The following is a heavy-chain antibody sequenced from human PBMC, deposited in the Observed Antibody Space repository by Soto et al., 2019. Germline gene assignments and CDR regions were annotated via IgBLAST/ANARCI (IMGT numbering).Heavy chain of an antibody. J-gene: IGHJ6*03. V-gene: IGHV4-39*07. D-gene: IGHD4-4*01. Sequence: SETLSLTCTVSGGSISSSSYYWGWIRQPPGKGLEWIGNIYYSGSTHYNPSLKSRVTISVDTSKNQFSLKLSSVTAADTAVYYCATQYSNYYPRVYYYMDVWGKGTTVTVSS. CDR1: GGSISSSSYY. CDR3: ATQYSNYYPRVYYYMDV. CDR2: IYYSGST.